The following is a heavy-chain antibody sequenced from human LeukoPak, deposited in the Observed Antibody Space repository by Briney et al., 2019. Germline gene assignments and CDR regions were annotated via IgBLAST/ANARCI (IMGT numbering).Heavy chain of an antibody. CDR3: ARDLEYSSGWSN. Sequence: GGSLRLSCAASGFTVSSNEMSWVRQAPGKGLEWVSSISGGSTYYADSRKGRFTISRDNSKNTLYLQMNSLRAEDTAVYYCARDLEYSSGWSNWGQGTLVTVSS. CDR2: ISGGST. J-gene: IGHJ4*02. CDR1: GFTVSSNE. D-gene: IGHD6-19*01. V-gene: IGHV3-38-3*01.